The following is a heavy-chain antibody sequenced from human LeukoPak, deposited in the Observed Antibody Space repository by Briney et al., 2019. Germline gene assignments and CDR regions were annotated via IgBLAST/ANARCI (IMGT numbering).Heavy chain of an antibody. CDR2: IRSKANSYAT. V-gene: IGHV3-73*01. D-gene: IGHD3-16*01. Sequence: GGSLRLSCAASGFTFSGSAMHWVRQASGKGLEWVGRIRSKANSYATAYAASVKGRFTISRDDSKNTAYLQMNSPKTEDTAVYYCVLTYDYVWGTGGDYWGQGTLVTVSS. J-gene: IGHJ4*02. CDR3: VLTYDYVWGTGGDY. CDR1: GFTFSGSA.